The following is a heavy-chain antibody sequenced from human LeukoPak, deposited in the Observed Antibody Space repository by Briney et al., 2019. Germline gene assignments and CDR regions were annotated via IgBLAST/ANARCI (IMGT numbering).Heavy chain of an antibody. CDR2: IIPIFGTA. Sequence: SVKVSCKASGGTFSSYAISWVRQAPGQGLEWMGRIIPIFGTANYAQKFQGRVTITTDESTSTAYMELSSLRSEDTAVYYCARAQYYDFWSGYSNYYYYMDVWGEGTTVTVSS. J-gene: IGHJ6*03. CDR1: GGTFSSYA. D-gene: IGHD3-3*01. CDR3: ARAQYYDFWSGYSNYYYYMDV. V-gene: IGHV1-69*05.